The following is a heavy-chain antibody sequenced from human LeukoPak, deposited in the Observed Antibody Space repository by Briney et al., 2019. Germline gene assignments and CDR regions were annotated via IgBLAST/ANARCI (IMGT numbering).Heavy chain of an antibody. D-gene: IGHD3-16*01. J-gene: IGHJ4*02. CDR3: AKPWAL. CDR1: GFTVSSNY. V-gene: IGHV3-66*02. CDR2: IYSGGST. Sequence: PGGSLRLSCAASGFTVSSNYMSWVRQAPGKGLEWVSVIYSGGSTYYAESVKGRFTISRDNSKNTVFLQMNSLTNEDTALYYCAKPWALWGQGALVTVSS.